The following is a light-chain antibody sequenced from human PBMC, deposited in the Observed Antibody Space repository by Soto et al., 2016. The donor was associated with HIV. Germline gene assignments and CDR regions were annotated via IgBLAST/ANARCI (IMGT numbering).Light chain of an antibody. CDR1: YSLVDNDGKTY. CDR2: GVS. V-gene: IGKV2D-29*01. J-gene: IGKJ2*01. Sequence: EMVMTQTPLSLSVTPGQPASISCKSSYSLVDNDGKTYLYWYLQKPGQPPQVLIYGVSNRFSGVPDRFIGSGSGTDFTLKFSRVEAEDVGIYYCMQSLELPYTFGQGPSWRS. CDR3: MQSLELPYT.